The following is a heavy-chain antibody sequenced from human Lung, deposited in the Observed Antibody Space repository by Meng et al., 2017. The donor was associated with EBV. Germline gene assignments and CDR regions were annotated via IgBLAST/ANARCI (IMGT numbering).Heavy chain of an antibody. J-gene: IGHJ4*02. CDR3: AHRHRLRDFDY. Sequence: TLSVAVPTLLQPTPTPTLTCTFSGFSLGTSGIGVGWSRQPPGKALEWLALIYWDDDKRYSPSLKNRLTITKDTSKNQVVLTLTNIDPVDTATYYCAHRHRLRDFDYWGQGTLVTVSS. V-gene: IGHV2-5*02. CDR2: IYWDDDK. D-gene: IGHD4-17*01. CDR1: GFSLGTSGIG.